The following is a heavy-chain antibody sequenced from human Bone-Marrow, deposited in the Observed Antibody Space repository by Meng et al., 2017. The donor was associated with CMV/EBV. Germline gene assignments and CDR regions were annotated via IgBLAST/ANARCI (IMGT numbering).Heavy chain of an antibody. V-gene: IGHV6-1*01. CDR3: AIAASGSYPDY. CDR1: GDSVSSDSGA. CDR2: TYYRSQWKT. D-gene: IGHD3-16*02. J-gene: IGHJ4*02. Sequence: SETLSLTCAISGDSVSSDSGAWNWIRQSPSRGLEWLGRTYYRSQWKTDYAVSVKSRMNIKSDTSKNQFTLQLNSVTPEDTAVYYCAIAASGSYPDYWGQGTLVTVSS.